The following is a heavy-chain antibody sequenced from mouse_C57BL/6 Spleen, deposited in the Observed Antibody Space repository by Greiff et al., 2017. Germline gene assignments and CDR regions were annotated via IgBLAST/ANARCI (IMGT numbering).Heavy chain of an antibody. CDR1: GFSFNTYA. Sequence: EVQVVESGGGLVQPKGSLKLSCAASGFSFNTYAMNWVRQAPGKGLEWVARIRSKSNNYATYYADSVKDRFTISRDDSESMLYLQMNNLKTEDTAMYYCVRQGYGYRDYYFDYWGQGTTLTVSS. D-gene: IGHD2-2*01. V-gene: IGHV10-1*01. CDR2: IRSKSNNYAT. J-gene: IGHJ2*01. CDR3: VRQGYGYRDYYFDY.